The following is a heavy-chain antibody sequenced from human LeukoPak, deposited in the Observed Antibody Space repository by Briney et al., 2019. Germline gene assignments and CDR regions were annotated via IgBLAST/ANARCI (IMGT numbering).Heavy chain of an antibody. Sequence: GGSLRLSCAASEFTFSSYTMNWVRQAPGKGLEWVSSVSSDTTNIYYADSVKGRFTISRDNAKNSLYLHLNSLRAEDTAMYYCARGDQLYMRSYWYFDLWGRGTLVTVSS. J-gene: IGHJ2*01. CDR3: ARGDQLYMRSYWYFDL. D-gene: IGHD6-6*01. CDR1: EFTFSSYT. V-gene: IGHV3-21*01. CDR2: VSSDTTNI.